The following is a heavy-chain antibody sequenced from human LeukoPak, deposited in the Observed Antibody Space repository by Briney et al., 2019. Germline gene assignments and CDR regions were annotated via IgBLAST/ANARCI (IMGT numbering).Heavy chain of an antibody. Sequence: GESLKISCKGSGYSFTSYWIGWVRQMPGKGLEWMGIIYPGDSDTRYSPSFQGQVTISADKSISTAYLQWSSLKASDTAMYYCARAPSSSWHYYGMDVWGQGTTVTVSS. D-gene: IGHD6-13*01. CDR3: ARAPSSSWHYYGMDV. CDR2: IYPGDSDT. J-gene: IGHJ6*02. V-gene: IGHV5-51*01. CDR1: GYSFTSYW.